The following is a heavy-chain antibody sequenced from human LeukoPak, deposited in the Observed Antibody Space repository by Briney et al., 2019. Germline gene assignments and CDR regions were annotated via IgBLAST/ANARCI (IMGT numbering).Heavy chain of an antibody. J-gene: IGHJ4*02. CDR1: GFTFSSYG. Sequence: GGSLRLSCAASGFTFSSYGMHWVRQAPGKGLEWVSAISGSGGSTYYADSVKGRFTISRDNSKNTLYLQMNSLRAEDTAVYYCAKDRSHLSYFDYWGQGTLVTVSS. CDR3: AKDRSHLSYFDY. CDR2: ISGSGGST. V-gene: IGHV3-23*01. D-gene: IGHD1-26*01.